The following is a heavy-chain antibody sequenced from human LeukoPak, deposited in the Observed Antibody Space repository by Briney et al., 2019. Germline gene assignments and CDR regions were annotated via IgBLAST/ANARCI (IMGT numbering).Heavy chain of an antibody. J-gene: IGHJ4*02. Sequence: SVKVSCKASGCTLSSYAISWVRQAPGQGLEWMGRIIPIFGTANYAQKFQGRVTITTDESTSTAYMELSSLRPEDTAVYYCAREGFYYDDAKSGSGIDYWGQGTLVTVSS. V-gene: IGHV1-69*05. CDR2: IIPIFGTA. D-gene: IGHD3-22*01. CDR1: GCTLSSYA. CDR3: AREGFYYDDAKSGSGIDY.